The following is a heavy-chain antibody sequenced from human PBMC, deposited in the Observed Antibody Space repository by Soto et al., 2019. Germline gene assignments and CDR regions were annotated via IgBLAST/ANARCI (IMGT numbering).Heavy chain of an antibody. CDR2: SSAYNGNT. D-gene: IGHD1-1*01. J-gene: IGHJ6*02. V-gene: IGHV1-18*01. Sequence: ASVKVSCKASGYTFTCYGISWVRQAPEQGLEWMGWSSAYNGNTNYAQKLQGRVTMTTDTSTRTAYMELRSLRSDDTAVYYCARRELEPTQDYYYYYGMDVWGQGTTVTVSS. CDR3: ARRELEPTQDYYYYYGMDV. CDR1: GYTFTCYG.